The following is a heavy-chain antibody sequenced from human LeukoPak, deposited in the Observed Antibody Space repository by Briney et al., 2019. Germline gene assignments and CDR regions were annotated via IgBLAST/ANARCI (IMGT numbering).Heavy chain of an antibody. D-gene: IGHD3-10*01. V-gene: IGHV1-18*01. CDR3: ARDMFITMVRGARPPCGY. J-gene: IGHJ4*02. CDR2: ISAYNGNT. CDR1: GYTFTSYG. Sequence: ASVKVSCKASGYTFTSYGISWVRQAPGQELEWMGWISAYNGNTNYAQKLQGRVTMTTDTSTSTAYMELRSLRSDDTAVYYCARDMFITMVRGARPPCGYWGQGTLVAVSS.